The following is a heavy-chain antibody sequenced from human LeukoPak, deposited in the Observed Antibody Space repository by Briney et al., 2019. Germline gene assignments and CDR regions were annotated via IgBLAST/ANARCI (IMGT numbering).Heavy chain of an antibody. CDR2: IYYSGST. J-gene: IGHJ4*02. Sequence: SETLSLTCTVSGDSINSSDYYWAWIRQPPGEGLEWIGTIYYSGSTYYKSSLKSRLTISVDSSKNQFSLKMISVTAADTGVYCCTRHGNWDPFDYWGQGALVTVSS. CDR1: GDSINSSDYY. D-gene: IGHD7-27*01. CDR3: TRHGNWDPFDY. V-gene: IGHV4-39*01.